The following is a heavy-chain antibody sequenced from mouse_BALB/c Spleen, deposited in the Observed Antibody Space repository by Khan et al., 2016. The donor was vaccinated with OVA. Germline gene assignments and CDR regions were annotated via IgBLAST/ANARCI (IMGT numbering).Heavy chain of an antibody. Sequence: EVQLVESGGGLVQSGGSRKLSCAASGFTFTSYGMHWIRQAPEKGLEWVAYISSDSNTIYYAATVTGRFTISRDNPKNTLFQQMTSLMSGDTAMYFCATSYFYGYYFDYWGQGTTLTVSS. CDR1: GFTFTSYG. V-gene: IGHV5-17*02. CDR2: ISSDSNTI. CDR3: ATSYFYGYYFDY. J-gene: IGHJ2*01. D-gene: IGHD1-1*01.